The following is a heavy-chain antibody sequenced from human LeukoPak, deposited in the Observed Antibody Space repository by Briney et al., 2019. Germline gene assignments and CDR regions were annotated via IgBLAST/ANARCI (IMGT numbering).Heavy chain of an antibody. CDR2: IYTSGST. Sequence: SETLSLTCTVSGGSISSYYWSWIRQPAGKGLEWIGRIYTSGSTNYNPSLKSRVTMSVDTSKNQFSLKLSSVTAADMAVYYCARDRGILTGYSVVGAFDIWGQGTMVTVSS. V-gene: IGHV4-4*07. CDR1: GGSISSYY. J-gene: IGHJ3*02. D-gene: IGHD3-9*01. CDR3: ARDRGILTGYSVVGAFDI.